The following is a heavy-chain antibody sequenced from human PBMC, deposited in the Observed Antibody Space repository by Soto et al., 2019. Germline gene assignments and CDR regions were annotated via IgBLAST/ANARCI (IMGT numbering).Heavy chain of an antibody. V-gene: IGHV3-30*18. Sequence: PGGSLRLSCAASGFTFSSYGMHWVRQAPGKGLEWVAVISYDGSNKYYADSVKGRFTISRDNSKNTLYLQMNSLRAEDTAVYYCAKDLREVVVITNDYYYYGMDVWGQGTTVTVSS. CDR3: AKDLREVVVITNDYYYYGMDV. D-gene: IGHD3-22*01. CDR1: GFTFSSYG. CDR2: ISYDGSNK. J-gene: IGHJ6*02.